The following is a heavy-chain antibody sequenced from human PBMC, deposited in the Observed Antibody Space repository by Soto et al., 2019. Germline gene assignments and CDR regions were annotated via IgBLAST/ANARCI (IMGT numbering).Heavy chain of an antibody. CDR2: ISAYNGNT. V-gene: IGHV1-18*01. CDR3: ARDFNYYDSSGYYCGFDY. J-gene: IGHJ4*02. D-gene: IGHD3-22*01. CDR1: GYTFTSYG. Sequence: SVKVSCKATGYTFTSYGISGVRQASGQGREWMGWISAYNGNTNYAHKLQGRVTMTTDTSTSTAYMELRSLRSDDTAVYYCARDFNYYDSSGYYCGFDYWGQGTLVTVSS.